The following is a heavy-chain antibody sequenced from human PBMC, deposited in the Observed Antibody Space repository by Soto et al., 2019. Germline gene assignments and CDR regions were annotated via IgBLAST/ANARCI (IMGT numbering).Heavy chain of an antibody. V-gene: IGHV3-30*18. D-gene: IGHD2-21*01. Sequence: GGSLRLSCAAPGFTFRNYGMHWVRQAPGKGLGWVAVISHDGSDKYYADSMKGRFIISRDNSENTLFLNMNSLKPEDTAVYYCAKENQHRVHDYWGQGTLVTVSS. CDR1: GFTFRNYG. J-gene: IGHJ4*02. CDR3: AKENQHRVHDY. CDR2: ISHDGSDK.